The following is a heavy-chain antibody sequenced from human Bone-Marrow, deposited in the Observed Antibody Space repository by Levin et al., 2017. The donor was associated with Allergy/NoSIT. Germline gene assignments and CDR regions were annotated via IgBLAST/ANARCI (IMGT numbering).Heavy chain of an antibody. CDR1: GGSISSSNW. CDR2: IFHSGST. CDR3: ARQRYSGVQGPYYFDY. Sequence: PSETLSLTCAVSGGSISSSNWWSWVRQPPGKGLEWIGDIFHSGSTHYNPSLKSRVTISVDKSKNHFSLKLSSVTAADTAVYYCARQRYSGVQGPYYFDYWGQGTLVTVSS. D-gene: IGHD5-12*01. J-gene: IGHJ4*02. V-gene: IGHV4-4*02.